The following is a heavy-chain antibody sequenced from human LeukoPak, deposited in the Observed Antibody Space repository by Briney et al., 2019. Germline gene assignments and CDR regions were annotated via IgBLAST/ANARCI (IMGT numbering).Heavy chain of an antibody. V-gene: IGHV3-43*02. D-gene: IGHD1-26*01. CDR3: ATWAFYHGLDV. CDR2: INSDGGKT. Sequence: GGSLRLSCAASGFAFHGFDMYWVRQAPGKGLEWVSRINSDGGKTYYADSVRGRFTISRGNSKNSLYLQMNSLRTDDAALYYCATWAFYHGLDVWGQGTTVTVSS. CDR1: GFAFHGFD. J-gene: IGHJ6*02.